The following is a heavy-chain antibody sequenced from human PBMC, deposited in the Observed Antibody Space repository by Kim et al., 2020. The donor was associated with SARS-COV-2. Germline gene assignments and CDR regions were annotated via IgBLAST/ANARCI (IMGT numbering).Heavy chain of an antibody. CDR1: GGSISSYY. V-gene: IGHV4-59*01. CDR3: ARGGYYDFWSGSIDY. Sequence: SETLSLTCTVSGGSISSYYWSWIRQPPGKGLEWIGYIYYSGSTNYNPSLKSRVTISVDTSKNQFSLKLSSVTAADTAVYYCARGGYYDFWSGSIDYWGQGTLVTVSS. D-gene: IGHD3-3*01. J-gene: IGHJ4*02. CDR2: IYYSGST.